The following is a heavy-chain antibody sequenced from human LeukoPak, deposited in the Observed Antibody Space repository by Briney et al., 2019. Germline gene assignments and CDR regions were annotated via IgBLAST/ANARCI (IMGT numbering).Heavy chain of an antibody. V-gene: IGHV4-34*01. CDR2: INHSGST. J-gene: IGHJ6*02. D-gene: IGHD3-22*01. CDR3: ASNYYDSSGNYYYYGMDV. CDR1: GGSFSGYY. Sequence: SETLSLTRAVYGGSFSGYYWSWIRQPPGKGLEWIGEINHSGSTNYNPSLKSRVTISVDTSKNQFSLKLSSVTAADTAVYYCASNYYDSSGNYYYYGMDVWGQGTTVTVSS.